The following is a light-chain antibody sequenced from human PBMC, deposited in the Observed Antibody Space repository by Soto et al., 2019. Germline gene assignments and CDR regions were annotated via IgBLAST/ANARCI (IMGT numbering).Light chain of an antibody. CDR3: QQSSKWPLT. J-gene: IGKJ4*01. Sequence: EIVLTQSPATLSLSPGERATLSCMASQSVTSNYLAWYQQRPGQAPRLLIFRASTRTTGIPARFSGSGSGTDFTLTISSLQSEDFAVYFCQQSSKWPLTFGGGTKVDIK. V-gene: IGKV3-15*01. CDR2: RAS. CDR1: QSVTSN.